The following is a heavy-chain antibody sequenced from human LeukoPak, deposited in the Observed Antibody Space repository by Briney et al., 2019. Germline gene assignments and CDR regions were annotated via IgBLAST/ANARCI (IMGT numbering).Heavy chain of an antibody. D-gene: IGHD2-15*01. CDR1: GFTFSSNS. Sequence: GGSLRLSCAASGFTFSSNSMSWVRQAPGKELEWVSAINYSGDATYYVDSVKGRFTISRDNSKNTLYLQMNSLRAEDTAIYYCAKGYCSGGNCYQYFDYWGQGTLVTVAS. CDR2: INYSGDAT. V-gene: IGHV3-23*01. CDR3: AKGYCSGGNCYQYFDY. J-gene: IGHJ4*02.